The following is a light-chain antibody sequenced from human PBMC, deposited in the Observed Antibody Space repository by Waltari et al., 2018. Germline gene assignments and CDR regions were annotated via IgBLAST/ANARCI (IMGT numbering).Light chain of an antibody. CDR1: ALPKKY. Sequence: SYELTQPPSVSVSPGQTARITCSGDALPKKYGYLYQQKSGQAPVLVIYEDNKRRSGIPERFSGSSSGTMVTLTISGAQVEDEGDYYCYSTDRTGKQRVFGGGTKLTVL. CDR2: EDN. V-gene: IGLV3-10*01. CDR3: YSTDRTGKQRV. J-gene: IGLJ2*01.